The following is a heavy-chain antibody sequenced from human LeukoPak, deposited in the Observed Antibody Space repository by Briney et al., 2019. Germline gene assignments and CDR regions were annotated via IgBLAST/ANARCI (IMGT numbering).Heavy chain of an antibody. CDR1: GFTFGSYS. V-gene: IGHV3-48*01. Sequence: GGSLRLSCAASGFTFGSYSMNWVRQAPGKGLEWVSYISSSSSTIYYADSVKGRFTISRDNAKNSLYLQMNSLRAEDTAVYYCAREGYDILTGYLYYYYYYMDVWGKGTTVTISS. D-gene: IGHD3-9*01. J-gene: IGHJ6*03. CDR2: ISSSSSTI. CDR3: AREGYDILTGYLYYYYYYMDV.